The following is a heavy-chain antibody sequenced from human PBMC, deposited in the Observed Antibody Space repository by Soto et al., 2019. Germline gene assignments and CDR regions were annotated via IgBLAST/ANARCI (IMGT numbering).Heavy chain of an antibody. CDR3: TRGTLH. CDR1: GTSITSGGYY. J-gene: IGHJ4*02. CDR2: IYSSGST. Sequence: PSETLSLTCPVSGTSITSGGYYWSWIRQHPGKGLEWIGCIYSSGSTSYNPSLKSRLAMSVDTSKNQFSLSLSSVTAADTAVYYCTRGTLHWGQGTLVTVSS. V-gene: IGHV4-31*03.